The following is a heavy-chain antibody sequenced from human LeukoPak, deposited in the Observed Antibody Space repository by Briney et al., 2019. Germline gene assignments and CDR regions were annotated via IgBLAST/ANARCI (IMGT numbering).Heavy chain of an antibody. J-gene: IGHJ6*03. CDR3: ARGRSYYDFWSGYLYYYYMDV. CDR1: GGSISSSSYY. Sequence: PSETLSLTCTVSGGSISSSSYYWGWIRQPPGKGLEWIGSIYYSGSTYYNPSLKSRLTISVDTSKNQFSLKLSSVTAADTAVYYCARGRSYYDFWSGYLYYYYMDVWGKGTTVTVSS. D-gene: IGHD3-3*01. V-gene: IGHV4-39*07. CDR2: IYYSGST.